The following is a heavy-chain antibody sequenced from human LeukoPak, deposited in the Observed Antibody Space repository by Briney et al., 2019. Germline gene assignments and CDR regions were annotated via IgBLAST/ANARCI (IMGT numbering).Heavy chain of an antibody. CDR1: GFSFSSYS. CDR3: ARDSSGWYRSDY. J-gene: IGHJ4*02. CDR2: ISSSSGTL. D-gene: IGHD6-19*01. Sequence: GGSLRLSCAASGFSFSSYSMNWVRQAPGKGLEWVSYISSSSGTLYHADYVKGRFTISRDNAKNSLYLLMNSLRDEDTAVYYCARDSSGWYRSDYWGQGTLVTVSS. V-gene: IGHV3-48*02.